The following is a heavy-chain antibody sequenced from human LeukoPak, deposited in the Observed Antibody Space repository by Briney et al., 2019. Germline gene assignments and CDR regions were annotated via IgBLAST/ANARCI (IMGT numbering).Heavy chain of an antibody. Sequence: PGGSLRLSCAASGFIFSDYSIHWVRQAPGKRPEDVSAITSDGGRTYFANSVKGRFTISRDNSRNMVYLQMGSLSADDTAVYYCARRGGNQVPFDYWGQGTLVTVSS. J-gene: IGHJ4*02. V-gene: IGHV3-64*01. CDR3: ARRGGNQVPFDY. CDR2: ITSDGGRT. D-gene: IGHD1-14*01. CDR1: GFIFSDYS.